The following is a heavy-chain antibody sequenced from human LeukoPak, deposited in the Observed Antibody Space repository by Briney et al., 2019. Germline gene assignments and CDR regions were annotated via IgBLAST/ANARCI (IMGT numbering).Heavy chain of an antibody. CDR3: AKYPQVPTLYYFDY. CDR2: ISGSGGST. J-gene: IGHJ4*02. D-gene: IGHD2-2*01. V-gene: IGHV3-23*01. Sequence: GGSLRLSCAASGFTFSSYAMSWVRQAPEKGLEWVSAISGSGGSTYYADSVKGRFTISRDNSKNTLYLQMNSLRAEDTAVYYCAKYPQVPTLYYFDYWGQGTLVTVSS. CDR1: GFTFSSYA.